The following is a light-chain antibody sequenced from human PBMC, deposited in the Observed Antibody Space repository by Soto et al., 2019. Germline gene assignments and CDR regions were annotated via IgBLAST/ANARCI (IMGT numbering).Light chain of an antibody. V-gene: IGKV1-39*01. Sequence: DIQMTQSPSSLSASVGDSVTITCRASQTISTYLNWYQQKPGKAPKLLIYAASSLQSGVPSRFSGGGSGTDFTLTLSGLQPEDSATYFCQQSYGYPLTFGGGTKAEI. J-gene: IGKJ4*01. CDR1: QTISTY. CDR2: AAS. CDR3: QQSYGYPLT.